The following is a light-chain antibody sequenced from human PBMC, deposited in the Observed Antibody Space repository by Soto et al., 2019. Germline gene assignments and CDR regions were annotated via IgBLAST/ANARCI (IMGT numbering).Light chain of an antibody. CDR1: SSNIGSNT. J-gene: IGLJ2*01. CDR3: AASDDSLNGVV. Sequence: QSVLTQPPSASGTPGQRVTISCSGSSSNIGSNTVNWYQQHPGTAPKLLIYSNNQRPSGVPDRFSGSKSGTSASLAISGLQSEDEADYYCAASDDSLNGVVFGGGTKLIVL. V-gene: IGLV1-44*01. CDR2: SNN.